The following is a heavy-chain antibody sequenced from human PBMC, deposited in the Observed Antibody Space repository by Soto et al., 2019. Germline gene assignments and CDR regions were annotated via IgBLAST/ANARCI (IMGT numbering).Heavy chain of an antibody. Sequence: SSETLSLTCAVYGGFLSESYWTWIRQPPGKGLEWIGEINHVGGTNYNPSLKSRVTMSVDTSQNQFSLRLISVTAADTAMYFCVRIRYQLPSSVLWLDPWGQGTPVTVSS. J-gene: IGHJ5*02. CDR1: GGFLSESY. V-gene: IGHV4-34*01. CDR3: VRIRYQLPSSVLWLDP. D-gene: IGHD3-16*01. CDR2: INHVGGT.